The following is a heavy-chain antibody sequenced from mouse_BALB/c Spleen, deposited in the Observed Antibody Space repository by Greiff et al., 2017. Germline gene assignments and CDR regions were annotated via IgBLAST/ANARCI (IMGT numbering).Heavy chain of an antibody. V-gene: IGHV1-54*01. CDR2: INPGSGGT. CDR1: GYAFTNYL. CDR3: ARDGTPYGGNAMDY. J-gene: IGHJ4*01. D-gene: IGHD1-1*02. Sequence: QVQLKESGAELVRPGTSVKVSCKASGYAFTNYLIEWVKQRPGQGLEWIGVINPGSGGTNYNEKFKGKATLTADKSSSTAYMQLSSLTSDDSAVYFCARDGTPYGGNAMDYWGQGTSVTVSS.